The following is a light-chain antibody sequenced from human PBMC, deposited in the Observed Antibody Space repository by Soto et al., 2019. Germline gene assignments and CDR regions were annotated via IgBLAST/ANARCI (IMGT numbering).Light chain of an antibody. CDR2: KAS. CDR3: QHYNSYSEA. CDR1: QRTSGW. J-gene: IGKJ1*01. V-gene: IGKV1-5*03. Sequence: DIQMTHTPSTLSAFVGDRVTITCRASQRTSGWLAWYQQKTGKAPKLLIYKASTLKSGVPSRFSGSGSGTEFTLTISSLQPDDFATYYCQHYNSYSEAFGQGTKV.